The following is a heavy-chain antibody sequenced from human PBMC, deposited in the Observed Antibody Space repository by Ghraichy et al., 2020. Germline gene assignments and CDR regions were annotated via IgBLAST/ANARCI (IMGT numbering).Heavy chain of an antibody. V-gene: IGHV1-69*13. D-gene: IGHD5-18*01. CDR2: IIPIFGTA. CDR1: GGTFSSYA. Sequence: SVKVSCKASGGTFSSYAISWVRQAPGQGLEWMGGIIPIFGTANYAQKFQGRVTITADESTSTAYMELSSLRSEDTAVYYCARVDTAIVHPDWYFDLWGRGTLVTVSS. CDR3: ARVDTAIVHPDWYFDL. J-gene: IGHJ2*01.